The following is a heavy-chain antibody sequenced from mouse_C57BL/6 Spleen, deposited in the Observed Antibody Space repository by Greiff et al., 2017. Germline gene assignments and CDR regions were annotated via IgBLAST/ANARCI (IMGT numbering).Heavy chain of an antibody. CDR2: ISSGSSTI. V-gene: IGHV5-17*01. CDR3: ARNWDDAMDY. Sequence: DVMLVESGGGLVKPGGSLKLSCAASGFTFSDYGMHWVRQAPEKGLEWVAYISSGSSTIYYADTVKGRFTISRDNAKNTLFLQMTSLRSEDTAMYYCARNWDDAMDYGGQGTSVTVSS. D-gene: IGHD4-1*01. J-gene: IGHJ4*01. CDR1: GFTFSDYG.